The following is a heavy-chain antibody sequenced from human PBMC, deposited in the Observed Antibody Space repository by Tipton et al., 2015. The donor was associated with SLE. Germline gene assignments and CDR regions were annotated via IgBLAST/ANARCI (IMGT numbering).Heavy chain of an antibody. J-gene: IGHJ4*02. Sequence: GLVKPSETLSLTCSVSGGSISNDNYYWGWIRQPPGEGLESIGSIYYSGSPSYNPSLRSRVTISVDTSKNQFSLKLSSVTAADTAVYYCARTNRLPYRVYFDSWGQGTLVTVSS. D-gene: IGHD1-14*01. CDR2: IYYSGSP. CDR1: GGSISNDNYY. V-gene: IGHV4-39*07. CDR3: ARTNRLPYRVYFDS.